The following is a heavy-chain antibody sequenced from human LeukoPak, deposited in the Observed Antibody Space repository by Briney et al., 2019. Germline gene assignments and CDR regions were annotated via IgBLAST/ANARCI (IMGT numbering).Heavy chain of an antibody. CDR1: GGTFSSYA. CDR2: IIPIFGTA. V-gene: IGHV1-69*05. J-gene: IGHJ6*03. CDR3: ARAEGVVVAAHIDV. D-gene: IGHD2-15*01. Sequence: SVKVSCKASGGTFSSYAISWVRQAPGQGLEWMGRIIPIFGTANYAQKFQGRVTITTDESTSTAYMELSSLRSEDTAVYYCARAEGVVVAAHIDVWGKGTTVTVSS.